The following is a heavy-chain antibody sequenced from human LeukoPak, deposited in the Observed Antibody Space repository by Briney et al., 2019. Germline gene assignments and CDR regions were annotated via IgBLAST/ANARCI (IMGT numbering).Heavy chain of an antibody. J-gene: IGHJ4*02. D-gene: IGHD1-1*01. Sequence: PGGSLRLSCAASGFTFSSYAMSWVRQAPGKGLEWVSSIGGGGVDTYYADSVKGRFTISRDNSKNTLYLQMNILRVEDTAVYYCAKDPPTTGTTFDNWGRGTLVTVSS. CDR1: GFTFSSYA. CDR3: AKDPPTTGTTFDN. CDR2: IGGGGVDT. V-gene: IGHV3-23*01.